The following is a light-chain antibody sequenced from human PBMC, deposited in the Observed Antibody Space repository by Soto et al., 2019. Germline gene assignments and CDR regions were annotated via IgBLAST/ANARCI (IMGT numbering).Light chain of an antibody. CDR2: DAS. Sequence: DIQMTQSPSTLSASIGDRVTITCRASQSITTFLAWYQQKPGKAPKLLIYDASNLESGVPSRFSGSGSGTEFTLTISSLQPDDFATYYCQQCNSPYTFGQGTKLEIK. J-gene: IGKJ2*01. CDR3: QQCNSPYT. V-gene: IGKV1-5*01. CDR1: QSITTF.